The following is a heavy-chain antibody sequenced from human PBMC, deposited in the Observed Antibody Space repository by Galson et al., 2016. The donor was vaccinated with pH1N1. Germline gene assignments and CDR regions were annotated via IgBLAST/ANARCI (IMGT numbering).Heavy chain of an antibody. D-gene: IGHD6-19*01. J-gene: IGHJ3*02. V-gene: IGHV4-39*01. CDR1: GGSISSDNYY. CDR3: ARHGVPGDTGVAAAFDI. CDR2: SYYSGST. Sequence: TLSLTCTLSGGSISSDNYYWGWIRQPPGKGLEWIGSSYYSGSTFYSPSLQRRLSVSVDTSKNQLSLRLTSVTAADTGVYYCARHGVPGDTGVAAAFDIWGQGTMVTVSS.